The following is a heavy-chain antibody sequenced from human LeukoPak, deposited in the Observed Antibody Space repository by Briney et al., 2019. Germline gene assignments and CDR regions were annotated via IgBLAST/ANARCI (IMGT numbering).Heavy chain of an antibody. V-gene: IGHV3-30*04. D-gene: IGHD3-22*01. CDR3: VKVLGYYYDSSGPFDY. CDR1: GFIFNNYA. CDR2: ISYNESNT. Sequence: GGSLRLPCTASGFIFNNYAMHWVRRAPGKGLEWVALISYNESNTYYTDSVKGRFTISRDSSKNTLYLQMNSLRAEDTAVYYCVKVLGYYYDSSGPFDYWGQGTLVTVSS. J-gene: IGHJ4*02.